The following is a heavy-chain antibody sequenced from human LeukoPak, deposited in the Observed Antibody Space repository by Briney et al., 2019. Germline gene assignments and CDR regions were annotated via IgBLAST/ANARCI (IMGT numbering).Heavy chain of an antibody. CDR2: ISGPGDKT. CDR1: EFTSSSSA. J-gene: IGHJ6*03. Sequence: GGSLRLSCAASEFTSSSSAMSCVRQAPGRGLEWISSISGPGDKTHYTDSVKGRFTISRDNSKNTLYLYMNTLRAADTAVYYCAKPTIPARPFLTYLYYYLDVWGEGATVIVSS. CDR3: AKPTIPARPFLTYLYYYLDV. V-gene: IGHV3-23*01. D-gene: IGHD6-6*01.